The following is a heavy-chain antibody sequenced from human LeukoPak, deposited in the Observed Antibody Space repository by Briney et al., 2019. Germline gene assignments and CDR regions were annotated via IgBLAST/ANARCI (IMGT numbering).Heavy chain of an antibody. J-gene: IGHJ4*02. D-gene: IGHD6-13*01. CDR1: GGSVTSRSDY. CDR2: IYYSGTT. Sequence: SETLSLNCSVSGGSVTSRSDYWGWIRQPPGEGLEWIGSIYYSGTTYYNPSLKSRVRVTMSVDTSENQFSLKLSSVTAADTAVYYCARGRAAAGTDYWGQGTLVTVSS. V-gene: IGHV4-39*01. CDR3: ARGRAAAGTDY.